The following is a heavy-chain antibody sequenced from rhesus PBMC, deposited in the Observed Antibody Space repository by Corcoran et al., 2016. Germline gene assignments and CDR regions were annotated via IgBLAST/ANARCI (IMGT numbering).Heavy chain of an antibody. V-gene: IGHV4S12*01. D-gene: IGHD6-25*01. CDR2: ICSNREST. J-gene: IGHJ5-1*01. CDR1: GGSLSSSHC. CDR3: ARVSHSGSWTFDV. Sequence: QVQLQESGPALVKPSETLSLTCAVSGGSLSSSHCWRCIRPHPGKGLVWFGGICSNRESTNYNPSIKIRVTISKDTSKNQFSLKLSSVTTADTAVYYCARVSHSGSWTFDVWGPGVLVTVSS.